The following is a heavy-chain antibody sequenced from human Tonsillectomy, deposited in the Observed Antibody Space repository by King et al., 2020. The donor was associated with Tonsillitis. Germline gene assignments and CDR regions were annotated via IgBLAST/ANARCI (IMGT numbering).Heavy chain of an antibody. CDR3: AKDLSGSH. CDR1: GFSLSNYG. CDR2: ISYDGSDK. Sequence: VQLVESGGGVVQPGRSLRLSCAASGFSLSNYGMHWVRQAPGKGLEWVAVISYDGSDKYYADSVKGRFTISRDNSKNTLYLQMNSLRAEDTAVYYCAKDLSGSHWGQGTLVTVSS. J-gene: IGHJ4*02. D-gene: IGHD3-9*01. V-gene: IGHV3-30*18.